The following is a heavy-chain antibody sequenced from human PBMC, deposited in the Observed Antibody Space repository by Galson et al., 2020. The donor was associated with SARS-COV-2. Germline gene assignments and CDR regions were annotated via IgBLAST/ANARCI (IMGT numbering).Heavy chain of an antibody. V-gene: IGHV3-30*09. D-gene: IGHD3-3*01. J-gene: IGHJ4*02. CDR1: GFPFSSNA. CDR3: ATERYDNSRGLES. CDR2: ISDDGKKR. Sequence: QLGESLKISCAASGFPFSSNAMHWVRQAPGKGPEWVTVISDDGKKRYYAESVRGRFAISRDNSGNTVYLKMNSLRPDDTAIYYCATERYDNSRGLESWGQGTLVTVSS.